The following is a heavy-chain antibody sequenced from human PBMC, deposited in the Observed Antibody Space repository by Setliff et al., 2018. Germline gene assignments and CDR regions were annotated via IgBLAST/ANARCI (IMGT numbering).Heavy chain of an antibody. D-gene: IGHD3-10*01. CDR3: AREIRNMCYFDS. CDR2: VDCNSGSV. J-gene: IGHJ4*01. CDR1: GYTFSDYL. V-gene: IGHV1-46*01. Sequence: GASVKVSCKASGYTFSDYLIHWVRQAPGLRPEWIGRVDCNSGSVHYAQNFQSRVSVTRXXXTTTXXXXXXSLRXDDTAIYYCAREIRNMCYFDSWGRGTLVTVSS.